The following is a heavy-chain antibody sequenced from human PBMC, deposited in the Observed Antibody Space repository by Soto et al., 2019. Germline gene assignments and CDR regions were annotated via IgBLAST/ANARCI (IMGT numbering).Heavy chain of an antibody. J-gene: IGHJ4*02. D-gene: IGHD3-3*01. CDR3: ADRVLRTVFGLVTTTAIYFDF. CDR1: GFSLTTSGVG. Sequence: QITLNESGPTVVRPTETLTLTCRFSGFSLTTSGVGVGWIRQSPGKAPEWLALIYWDDDKRYSASLKSRLTITKDTSKNQLVLTVSELDPTDTATYYCADRVLRTVFGLVTTTAIYFDFWGQGTPVAVSS. CDR2: IYWDDDK. V-gene: IGHV2-5*02.